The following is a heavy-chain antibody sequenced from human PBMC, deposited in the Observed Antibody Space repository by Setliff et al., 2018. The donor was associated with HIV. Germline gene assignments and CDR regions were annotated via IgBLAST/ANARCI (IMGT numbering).Heavy chain of an antibody. CDR2: IHTSGNT. V-gene: IGHV4-61*02. J-gene: IGHJ4*02. CDR1: GGSISSGSYY. CDR3: AREGGLDYYDSSGHYSY. Sequence: SETLSLICTVSGGSISSGSYYWSWIRQPAGKGLEWIGRIHTSGNTNYNPSLESRVTISVDTSKNQFSLKLSSVTAADTAVYYCAREGGLDYYDSSGHYSYWGQGTLVTVSS. D-gene: IGHD3-22*01.